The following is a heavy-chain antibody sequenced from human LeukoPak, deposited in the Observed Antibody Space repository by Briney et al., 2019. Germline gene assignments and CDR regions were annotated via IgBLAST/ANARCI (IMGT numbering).Heavy chain of an antibody. D-gene: IGHD6-6*01. J-gene: IGHJ4*02. Sequence: GGSLRLSCAASGFTFSNAWMSWVRQAPGKGLEWVAVISYDGSNKYYADSVKGRFTISRDNSKNTLYLQMNSLRAEDTAVYYCAKRSSSGRYFDYWGQGTLVTVSS. V-gene: IGHV3-30*18. CDR3: AKRSSSGRYFDY. CDR2: ISYDGSNK. CDR1: GFTFSNAW.